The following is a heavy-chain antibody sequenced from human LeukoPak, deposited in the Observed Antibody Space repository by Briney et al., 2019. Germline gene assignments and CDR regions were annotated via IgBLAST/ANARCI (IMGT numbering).Heavy chain of an antibody. CDR2: MNPNSGNT. D-gene: IGHD5-24*01. V-gene: IGHV1-8*01. CDR1: GYTFTSYD. Sequence: GASVKVSCKASGYTFTSYDINWVRQATGQGLEWMGWMNPNSGNTGYAQKFQGRVTMTRNTSISTAYMELSSLRSEDTAVYYCARGKFSVGWLQSTGDYWGQGTLVTVSS. CDR3: ARGKFSVGWLQSTGDY. J-gene: IGHJ4*02.